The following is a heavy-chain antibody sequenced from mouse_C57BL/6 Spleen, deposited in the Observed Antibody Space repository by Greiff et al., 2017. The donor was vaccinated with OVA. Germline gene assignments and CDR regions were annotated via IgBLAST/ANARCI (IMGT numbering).Heavy chain of an antibody. CDR2: IYPRSGNT. D-gene: IGHD1-1*01. J-gene: IGHJ1*03. CDR1: GYPFPSFG. Sequence: LMGSGAELASPGASVNLSCRASGYPFPSFGLSWWSRRTGRGLEGIGEIYPRSGNTYYNEKFKGKATLTADKSSSTAYMELRSLTSEDSAVYFCARSDSSYPYWYFDVWGTGTTVTVSS. V-gene: IGHV1-81*01. CDR3: ARSDSSYPYWYFDV.